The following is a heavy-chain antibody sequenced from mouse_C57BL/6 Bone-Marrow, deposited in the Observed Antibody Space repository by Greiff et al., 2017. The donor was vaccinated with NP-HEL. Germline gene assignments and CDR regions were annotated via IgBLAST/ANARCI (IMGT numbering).Heavy chain of an antibody. CDR2: IDPENGDT. Sequence: VQLQQSGAELVRPGASVKLSCTASGFNIKDDYMHWVKQRPEQGLEWIGWIDPENGDTEYASKFQGKATITADTSSNTAYLQLSSLTSEDTAVYYYTTEGSIYAMDYWGQGTSVTVSS. V-gene: IGHV14-4*01. CDR3: TTEGSIYAMDY. D-gene: IGHD1-1*01. J-gene: IGHJ4*01. CDR1: GFNIKDDY.